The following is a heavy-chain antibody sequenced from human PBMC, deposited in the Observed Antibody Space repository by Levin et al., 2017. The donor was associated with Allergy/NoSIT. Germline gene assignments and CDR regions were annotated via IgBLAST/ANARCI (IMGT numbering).Heavy chain of an antibody. Sequence: ASVKVSCKASGYTFTGYYMHWVRQAPGQGLEWMGWINPNSGGTNYAQKFQGRVTMTRDTSISTAYMELSRLRSDDTAVYYCARLRLVGATKKHDYWGQGTLVTVSS. CDR2: INPNSGGT. CDR3: ARLRLVGATKKHDY. D-gene: IGHD1-26*01. V-gene: IGHV1-2*02. CDR1: GYTFTGYY. J-gene: IGHJ4*02.